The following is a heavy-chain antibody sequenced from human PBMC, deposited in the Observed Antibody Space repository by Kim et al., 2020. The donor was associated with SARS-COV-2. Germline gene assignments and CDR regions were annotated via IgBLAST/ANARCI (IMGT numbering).Heavy chain of an antibody. CDR3: AGDILTGDYYGMDV. D-gene: IGHD3-9*01. V-gene: IGHV4-31*02. J-gene: IGHJ6*02. Sequence: NPSLKSRVTISVDTSKNQFSLKLSSVTAADTAVYYCAGDILTGDYYGMDVWGQGTTVTVSS.